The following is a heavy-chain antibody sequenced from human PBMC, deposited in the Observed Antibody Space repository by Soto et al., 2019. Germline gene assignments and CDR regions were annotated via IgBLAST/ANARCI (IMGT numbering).Heavy chain of an antibody. J-gene: IGHJ4*02. CDR1: GFSLSTSGMC. CDR2: IDWGDDK. V-gene: IGHV2-70*01. CDR3: ARIVEELSSGWYYFNY. Sequence: SGPTLVNPTHTLTLTCTFSGFSLSTSGMCVSWIRQPPGKALEWLALIDWGDDKYYSTSLKTRLTISKDTSKDQVVLTMTNMDPVDTATYYCARIVEELSSGWYYFNYWGQGTLDTVSS. D-gene: IGHD6-19*01.